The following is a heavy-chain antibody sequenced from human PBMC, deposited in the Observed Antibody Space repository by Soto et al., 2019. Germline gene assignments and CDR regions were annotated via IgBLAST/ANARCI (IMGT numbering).Heavy chain of an antibody. CDR1: GFTFRNYY. CDR2: ITGSTTYT. CDR3: ARSHALDL. Sequence: QEQLVESGGGLGKPGGSLRLSCAASGFTFRNYYMNWIRQAPGKGLEWISYITGSTTYTKYADSVKGRFTISRDNARNALYLQMNSLSAEDTAMYYCARSHALDLWGQGTMVIVSS. J-gene: IGHJ3*01. V-gene: IGHV3-11*06.